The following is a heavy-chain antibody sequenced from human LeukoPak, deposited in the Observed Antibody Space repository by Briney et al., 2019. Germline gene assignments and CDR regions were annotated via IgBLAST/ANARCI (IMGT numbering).Heavy chain of an antibody. D-gene: IGHD2-2*01. V-gene: IGHV3-53*01. Sequence: GGSLRLSCAASGFTVSNNFMNWVRQAPGKGLEWVSLIYSGGSTYYADSVKGRFTISRDSSKNTWHLQLNSLRAEDTAVYYCAGASSNGVVIDATSFDLWGQGTLVIVSS. CDR3: AGASSNGVVIDATSFDL. J-gene: IGHJ4*02. CDR2: IYSGGST. CDR1: GFTVSNNF.